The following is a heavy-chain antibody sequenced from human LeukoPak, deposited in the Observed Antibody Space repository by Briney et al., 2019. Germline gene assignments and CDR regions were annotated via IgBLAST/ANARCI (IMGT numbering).Heavy chain of an antibody. CDR2: ISYDGSNK. J-gene: IGHJ4*02. V-gene: IGHV3-30*18. CDR3: AKDLGVPAVFDY. CDR1: GFTFSSYV. D-gene: IGHD2-2*01. Sequence: GGSLRLSCAASGFTFSSYVMHWVRQAPGKGLEWVAVISYDGSNKYYADSVKGRFTISRDNSKNTLYLQMNSVRAEDTAVYYCAKDLGVPAVFDYWGQGTLVTVSS.